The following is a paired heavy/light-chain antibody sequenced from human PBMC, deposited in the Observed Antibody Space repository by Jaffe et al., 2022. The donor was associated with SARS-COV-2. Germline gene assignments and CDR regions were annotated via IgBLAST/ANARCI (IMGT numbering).Light chain of an antibody. CDR3: LLSYSGARV. J-gene: IGLJ3*02. Sequence: QAVVTQEPSLTVSPGGTVTLTCGSSTGAVTSGLYPYWFQQKPGQVPRTLIYDTTNRHSWTPARFSGSLLGGKAALTLSGAQPEDEADYYCLLSYSGARVFGGGTKLTVL. CDR1: TGAVTSGLY. V-gene: IGLV7-46*01. CDR2: DTT.
Heavy chain of an antibody. Sequence: EVQLVQSGAEVKKPGESLKISCKGSGYSFNSYWIAWVRQMPGKGLEWMGIIYPGDSDTRYSPSFQGQVTISADKSISTAYLQWGSLKASDTAMYYCARLGGVAGLVWGQGTLATVSS. J-gene: IGHJ4*02. V-gene: IGHV5-51*01. CDR2: IYPGDSDT. CDR3: ARLGGVAGLV. CDR1: GYSFNSYW. D-gene: IGHD6-19*01.